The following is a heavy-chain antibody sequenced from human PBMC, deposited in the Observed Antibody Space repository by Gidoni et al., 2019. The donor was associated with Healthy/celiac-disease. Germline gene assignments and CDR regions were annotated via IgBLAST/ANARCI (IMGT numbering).Heavy chain of an antibody. Sequence: EVQLVESGGGLVQPGRSLRLSCAASGFTFDDYAMHWVRQAPGKGLEWVSGISWNSGSIGYADSVKGRFTISRDNAKNSLYLQMNSLRAEDTALYYCAKDWGYQLLFDRFDPWGQGTLVTVSS. J-gene: IGHJ5*02. CDR3: AKDWGYQLLFDRFDP. CDR1: GFTFDDYA. D-gene: IGHD2-2*01. CDR2: ISWNSGSI. V-gene: IGHV3-9*01.